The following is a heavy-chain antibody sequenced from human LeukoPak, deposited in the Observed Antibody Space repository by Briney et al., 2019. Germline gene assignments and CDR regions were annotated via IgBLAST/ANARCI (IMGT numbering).Heavy chain of an antibody. J-gene: IGHJ6*03. CDR1: GYTFTGYY. CDR3: ARRWFGEHDYMDV. V-gene: IGHV1-2*02. Sequence: ASVKVSCKASGYTFTGYYMHWVRQAPGQGLEWMGWINPNSGGTNYAQKFQGRVTMTRDTSISTAYMELSRLRSDNTAVYYCARRWFGEHDYMDVWGKGTTVTISS. D-gene: IGHD3-10*01. CDR2: INPNSGGT.